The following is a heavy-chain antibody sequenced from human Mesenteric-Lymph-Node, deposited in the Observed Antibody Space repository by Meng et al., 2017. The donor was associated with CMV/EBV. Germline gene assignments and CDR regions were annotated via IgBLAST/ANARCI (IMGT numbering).Heavy chain of an antibody. CDR2: ISSSGSTI. J-gene: IGHJ2*01. D-gene: IGHD7-27*01. CDR1: GFPFSDYY. CDR3: ARRTGGYWYFDL. V-gene: IGHV3-11*01. Sequence: CAASGFPFSDYYMRWIRQAPGKGLEWVSYISSSGSTIYYADSVKGRFTISRDNAKNSLYLQVNSLRAEDTAVYYCARRTGGYWYFDLWGRGTLVTVSS.